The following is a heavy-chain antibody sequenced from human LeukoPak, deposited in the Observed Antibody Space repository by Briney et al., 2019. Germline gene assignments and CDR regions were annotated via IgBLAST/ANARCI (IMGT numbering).Heavy chain of an antibody. V-gene: IGHV5-51*01. CDR2: IYPADSDT. D-gene: IGHD2-21*02. CDR3: ARLPHCGSDCYPNWFDS. Sequence: MAGESLKISCKGSGYSFTSYWICCVRQMPGKGLEFMGIIYPADSDTRDSPSFQCQVTISADKSISTAYLQWSSLKPSDTALCYCARLPHCGSDCYPNWFDSWGQGTLVTVSS. CDR1: GYSFTSYW. J-gene: IGHJ5*01.